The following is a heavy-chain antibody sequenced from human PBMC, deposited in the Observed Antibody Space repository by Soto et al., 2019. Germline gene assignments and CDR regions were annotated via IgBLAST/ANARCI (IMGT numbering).Heavy chain of an antibody. CDR3: ASHWGFWADF. CDR1: GGSISSYY. D-gene: IGHD3-16*01. J-gene: IGHJ4*02. V-gene: IGHV4-59*12. Sequence: QVQLQESGPGLVKPSETLSLTCTVSGGSISSYYWSWIRQPPGKGLEWIGYIYYSGSTNNNPSLKSRVTISAATSKNQCSLKLSSVTAADTAVYYCASHWGFWADFWGQGTLVTVSS. CDR2: IYYSGST.